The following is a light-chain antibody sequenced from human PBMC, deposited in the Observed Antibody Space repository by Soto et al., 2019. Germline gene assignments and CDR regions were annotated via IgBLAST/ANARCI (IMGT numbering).Light chain of an antibody. J-gene: IGKJ3*01. CDR1: QGINSF. CDR2: TAS. Sequence: DIQMTQSPSSLSASVGDRVTITCRASQGINSFLAWYQQKPGKVPKLLIYTASTLQSGVPSRFSGSGSGTDFTLTISSLQPEDVATYYCQKYNSVPFTFGPGTKVDLK. CDR3: QKYNSVPFT. V-gene: IGKV1-27*01.